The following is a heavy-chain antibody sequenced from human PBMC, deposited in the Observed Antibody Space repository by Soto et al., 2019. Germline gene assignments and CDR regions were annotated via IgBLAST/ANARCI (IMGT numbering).Heavy chain of an antibody. CDR2: ISTYSDDT. D-gene: IGHD3-22*01. Sequence: ASVKVSCKASGYTFTSFGFSWVRQAPGQGLEWMGWISTYSDDTNYAQKLQGRVTMTTDTSTSTAYMELRSLRSDDTAVYYCARVLRGYYPYFDYWGQGTLVTVSS. CDR1: GYTFTSFG. J-gene: IGHJ4*02. V-gene: IGHV1-18*01. CDR3: ARVLRGYYPYFDY.